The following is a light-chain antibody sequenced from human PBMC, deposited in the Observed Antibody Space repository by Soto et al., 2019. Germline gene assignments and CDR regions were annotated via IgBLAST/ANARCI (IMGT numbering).Light chain of an antibody. CDR3: QQYHRWPIT. Sequence: EIVMTQSPGTLSVSPGEGATLSCRASQSVDSNLAWYQQRPGQAPRLLIYGASTRATGVPARFSGSGSGTEFTLIISSLQSDDFAVYSCQQYHRWPITFGQGTRLEIK. CDR1: QSVDSN. CDR2: GAS. V-gene: IGKV3-15*01. J-gene: IGKJ5*01.